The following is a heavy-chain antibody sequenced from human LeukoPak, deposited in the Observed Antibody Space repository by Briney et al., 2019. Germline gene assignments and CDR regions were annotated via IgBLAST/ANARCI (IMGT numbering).Heavy chain of an antibody. CDR3: ARAGYSSSWYPSAFGY. V-gene: IGHV4-4*09. CDR2: IYTSGST. CDR1: GGSISSHY. Sequence: SETLSLTCTVSGGSISSHYWSWIRQPPGKGLEWIGYIYTSGSTNYNPSLKSRVTISIDTSKNQFSLKLSSVTAADTAVYYCARAGYSSSWYPSAFGYWGQGTLVTVSS. D-gene: IGHD6-13*01. J-gene: IGHJ4*02.